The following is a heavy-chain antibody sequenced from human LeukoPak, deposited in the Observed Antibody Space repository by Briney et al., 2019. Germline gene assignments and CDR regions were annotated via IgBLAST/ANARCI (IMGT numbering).Heavy chain of an antibody. V-gene: IGHV3-11*01. CDR2: ISSSGTTT. CDR3: ARTTLHIISGMDV. Sequence: PGGSLRLSCAASGFTFSAYYMSWIRQAPGKGLEWVSDISSSGTTTYHADSMKGRFTISRDNAKNSLYLQMDSLRAEDTAVYYCARTTLHIISGMDVWGQGTTVTVSS. J-gene: IGHJ6*02. D-gene: IGHD1-1*01. CDR1: GFTFSAYY.